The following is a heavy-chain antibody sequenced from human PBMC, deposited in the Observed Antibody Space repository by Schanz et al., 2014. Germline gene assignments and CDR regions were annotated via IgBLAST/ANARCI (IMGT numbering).Heavy chain of an antibody. D-gene: IGHD1-1*01. V-gene: IGHV3-30-3*01. CDR3: ARHSRSTSLSWFDP. J-gene: IGHJ5*02. Sequence: QVQLVESGGGVVQPGGSLRLSCAASGFTFNSYAFHWVRQAPGKGLEWVALISYDGNTKYYADSVRGRFTISRDNAKNSLYLQMNSLRAEDTAVYYCARHSRSTSLSWFDPWGQGTLVTVSS. CDR2: ISYDGNTK. CDR1: GFTFNSYA.